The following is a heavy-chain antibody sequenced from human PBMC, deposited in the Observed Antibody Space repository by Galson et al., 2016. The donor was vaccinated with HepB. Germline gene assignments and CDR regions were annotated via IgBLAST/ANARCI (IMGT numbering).Heavy chain of an antibody. CDR1: GFNFSHYS. Sequence: SLRLSCAASGFNFSHYSMNWVRQAPGKGLEWISYFRRRDGAIFYADSVKGRFTISEDNAKDSLYLQMNSLRDEDTAVYYCVRDHDWGFDHWGQGTLVTVSS. CDR2: FRRRDGAI. CDR3: VRDHDWGFDH. J-gene: IGHJ4*02. D-gene: IGHD7-27*01. V-gene: IGHV3-48*02.